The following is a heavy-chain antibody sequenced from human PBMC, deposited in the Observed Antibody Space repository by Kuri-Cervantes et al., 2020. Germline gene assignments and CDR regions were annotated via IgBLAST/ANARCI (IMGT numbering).Heavy chain of an antibody. CDR2: MNPNSGNT. Sequence: ASVKVSCKASGYTFTGYYMHWVRQAPGQGLEWMGWMNPNSGNTGYAQKFQGRVTMTTDTSTSTAYMELRSLRSDDTAVYYCARAGGHYDYVWGSYRLTYFDYWGQGTLVTDSS. J-gene: IGHJ4*02. D-gene: IGHD3-16*02. CDR3: ARAGGHYDYVWGSYRLTYFDY. V-gene: IGHV1-2*02. CDR1: GYTFTGYY.